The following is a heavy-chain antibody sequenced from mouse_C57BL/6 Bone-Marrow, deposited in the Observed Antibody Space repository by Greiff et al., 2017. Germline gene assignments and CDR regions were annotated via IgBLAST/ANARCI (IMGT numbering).Heavy chain of an antibody. D-gene: IGHD4-1*01. Sequence: QVQLQQPGAELVKPGASVKLSCKASGYTFTSYWMHWVKQRPGQGLEWIGMIHPNSGSTNYNEKFKSKATLTVDKSSSTAYVQLSSLTSEDSAVYYWARGTGRNAMDYWGQGTSVTVSS. V-gene: IGHV1-64*01. CDR3: ARGTGRNAMDY. CDR2: IHPNSGST. CDR1: GYTFTSYW. J-gene: IGHJ4*01.